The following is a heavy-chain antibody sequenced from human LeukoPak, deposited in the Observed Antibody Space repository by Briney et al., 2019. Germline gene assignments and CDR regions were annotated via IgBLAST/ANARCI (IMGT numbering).Heavy chain of an antibody. CDR3: AKDSKYCSSTSCYYYFDY. J-gene: IGHJ4*02. V-gene: IGHV3-23*01. CDR1: GFTFNSYA. Sequence: GGSLRLSCASSGFTFNSYAMNWVRQAPGKGLEWVSGISGSGGSTHYADSAKGRFTISRDNSENTLYLQMNSLRAEDTAVYYCAKDSKYCSSTSCYYYFDYWGQGTLVTVSS. D-gene: IGHD2-2*01. CDR2: ISGSGGST.